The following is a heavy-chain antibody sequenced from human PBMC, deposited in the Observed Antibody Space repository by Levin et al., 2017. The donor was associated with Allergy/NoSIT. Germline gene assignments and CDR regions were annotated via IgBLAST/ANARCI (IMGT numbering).Heavy chain of an antibody. CDR1: GFTFSSYW. Sequence: GGSLRLSCAASGFTFSSYWMHWVRQVPGKGLVWVSRINTDGSSTNYADSVKGRFTVSRDNARNTLYLQLNGLRAEDTAIYYCARGCDGACYGTHWGQGALVTVSS. CDR3: ARGCDGACYGTH. D-gene: IGHD2-21*02. J-gene: IGHJ4*02. CDR2: INTDGSST. V-gene: IGHV3-74*01.